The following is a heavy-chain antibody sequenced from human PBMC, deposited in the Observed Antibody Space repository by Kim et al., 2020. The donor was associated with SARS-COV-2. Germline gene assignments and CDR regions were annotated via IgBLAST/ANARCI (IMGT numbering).Heavy chain of an antibody. V-gene: IGHV4-4*02. J-gene: IGHJ4*02. CDR3: ASLYSSGWSVDY. Sequence: NYNPSLKSRGTISVDKSKNQFSLKLSSVTAADTAVYYCASLYSSGWSVDYWGQGTLVTVSS. D-gene: IGHD6-19*01.